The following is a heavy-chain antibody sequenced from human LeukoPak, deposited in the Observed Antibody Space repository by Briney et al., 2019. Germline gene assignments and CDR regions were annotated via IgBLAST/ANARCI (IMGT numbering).Heavy chain of an antibody. CDR2: INNDGSGT. CDR1: GFTFSSYW. CDR3: GRDLPNSGYSYDY. D-gene: IGHD3-22*01. V-gene: IGHV3-74*01. Sequence: PGGSLRLSCAASGFTFSSYWMHWVRQAPGKGLGWVSRINNDGSGTIYADSVKGRFTISRDNAKNTLYLQMNSLRAEDTAVYYCGRDLPNSGYSYDYWGQGTLVTVSS. J-gene: IGHJ4*02.